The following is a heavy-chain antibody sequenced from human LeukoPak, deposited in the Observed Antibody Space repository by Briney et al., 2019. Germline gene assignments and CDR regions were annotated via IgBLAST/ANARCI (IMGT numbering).Heavy chain of an antibody. J-gene: IGHJ4*02. Sequence: SETLSLTCTVSGGSISSSSYYWGWIRQPPGKGLEWIGSIYYSGSTNYNPSLKSRVTISVDTSKNQFSLKLSSVTAADTAVYYCARRRVNQALSSSSWYRPYFDYWGQGTPVTVSS. D-gene: IGHD6-13*01. CDR1: GGSISSSSYY. CDR2: IYYSGST. V-gene: IGHV4-39*07. CDR3: ARRRVNQALSSSSWYRPYFDY.